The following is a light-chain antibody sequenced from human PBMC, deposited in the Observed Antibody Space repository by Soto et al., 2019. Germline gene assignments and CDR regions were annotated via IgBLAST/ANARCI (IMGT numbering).Light chain of an antibody. CDR2: DAS. CDR1: QNVSSY. V-gene: IGKV3-11*01. Sequence: EIVLTQSPATLSLSPGERATLSCRASQNVSSYLAWYQQKPGQAPGLLIYDASTRATGIPVRFSGSGSGTDFALNISSLEPEDLAVYFCQHRSHCPPTFGGGTKVEIK. CDR3: QHRSHCPPT. J-gene: IGKJ4*01.